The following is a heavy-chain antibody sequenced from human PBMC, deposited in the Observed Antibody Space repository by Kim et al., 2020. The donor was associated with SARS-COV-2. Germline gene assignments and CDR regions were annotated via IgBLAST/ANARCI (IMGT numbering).Heavy chain of an antibody. J-gene: IGHJ6*02. CDR1: GFTFSSYG. V-gene: IGHV3-33*05. Sequence: GGSLRLSCAASGFTFSSYGMHWVRQAPGKGLEWVAVISYDGSNKYYADSVKGRFTISRDNSKNTLYLQMNSLRAEDTAVYYCATSERYYGMDVWGQGTTVTVSS. CDR2: ISYDGSNK. D-gene: IGHD1-1*01. CDR3: ATSERYYGMDV.